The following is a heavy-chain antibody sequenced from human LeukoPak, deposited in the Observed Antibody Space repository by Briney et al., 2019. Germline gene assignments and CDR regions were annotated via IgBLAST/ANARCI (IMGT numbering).Heavy chain of an antibody. J-gene: IGHJ4*02. CDR2: ISGSGGST. D-gene: IGHD3-9*01. Sequence: GGSLRLSCAAFGFIVRSNHINWVRQAPGKGLEWVSAISGSGGSTYYADSVKGRFTISRDNSKNTLYLQMNSLRAEDTAVYYCAKDHYDILLEDYWGQGTLVTVSS. CDR1: GFIVRSNH. V-gene: IGHV3-23*01. CDR3: AKDHYDILLEDY.